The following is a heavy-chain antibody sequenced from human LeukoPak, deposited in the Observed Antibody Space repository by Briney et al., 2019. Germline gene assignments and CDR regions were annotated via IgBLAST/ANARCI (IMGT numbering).Heavy chain of an antibody. Sequence: PSETLSLTCTVSGGSVSSGSYYWSWIRQPPGKGLEWIGYIYYSGRTNSKPSLKSRVTISVDTSKNQFSLKLSSVTAADTAVYYCARDRGYTVPYHYGMDVWGKGTTVTVSS. V-gene: IGHV4-61*01. CDR3: ARDRGYTVPYHYGMDV. J-gene: IGHJ6*04. CDR2: IYYSGRT. D-gene: IGHD5-24*01. CDR1: GGSVSSGSYY.